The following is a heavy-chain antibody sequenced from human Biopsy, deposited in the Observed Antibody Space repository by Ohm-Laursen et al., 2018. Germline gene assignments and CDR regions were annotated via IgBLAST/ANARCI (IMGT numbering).Heavy chain of an antibody. J-gene: IGHJ6*02. CDR2: INHREST. CDR3: ARAVDYYDPYYYYGLDV. V-gene: IGHV4-34*01. Sequence: TLSLTCAVYGGSFSGYYWSWIRQPPGKGLEWIGEINHRESTNYNPSLKSRVTISVDTSKNQFSLKLRSVTAADTAVYYCARAVDYYDPYYYYGLDVWGQGTTVTVSS. CDR1: GGSFSGYY. D-gene: IGHD3-16*01.